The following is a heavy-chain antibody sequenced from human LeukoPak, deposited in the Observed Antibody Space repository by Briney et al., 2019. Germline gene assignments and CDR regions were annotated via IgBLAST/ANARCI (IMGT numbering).Heavy chain of an antibody. Sequence: SETLSLTSAVYGGSFSGYYWSWIRQPPGKGLEWIGEINHSGSTNYNPSLKSRVTISVDTSKNQFSLKLSSVTAADTAVYYCARGLPYSSSWYPHWGQGTLVTVSS. CDR1: GGSFSGYY. CDR3: ARGLPYSSSWYPH. V-gene: IGHV4-34*01. J-gene: IGHJ4*02. CDR2: INHSGST. D-gene: IGHD6-13*01.